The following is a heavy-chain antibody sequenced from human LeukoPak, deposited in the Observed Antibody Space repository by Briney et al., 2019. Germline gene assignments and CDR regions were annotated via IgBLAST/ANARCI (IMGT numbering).Heavy chain of an antibody. J-gene: IGHJ4*02. CDR2: IYSSGST. Sequence: PSETLSLTCTVSGGSISSYYWSWIRQSAGSGLEWIGRIYSSGSTNYNPSLKSRVTISMDKSKNQLSLKLNFVTAADTAVYYCARDRGGYTYSHDYWGQGTLVTVSS. V-gene: IGHV4-4*07. D-gene: IGHD5-18*01. CDR1: GGSISSYY. CDR3: ARDRGGYTYSHDY.